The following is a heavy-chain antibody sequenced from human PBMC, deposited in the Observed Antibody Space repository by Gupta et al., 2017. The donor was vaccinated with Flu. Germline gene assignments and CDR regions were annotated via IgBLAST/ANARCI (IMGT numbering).Heavy chain of an antibody. CDR3: AAYCSSAPCYAPYSWFDP. V-gene: IGHV4-59*01. CDR1: GGPISSYY. CDR2: IHDSGST. J-gene: IGHJ5*02. Sequence: QVQLQESGPGLVKPSEPLSLTCSVSGGPISSYYWSWIRQPPGKGLEWIGYIHDSGSTNYNPSLKSRVIISVDASKNQFSLNLSSVTSADTAVYYCAAYCSSAPCYAPYSWFDPWGQGTLVTVSS. D-gene: IGHD2-2*01.